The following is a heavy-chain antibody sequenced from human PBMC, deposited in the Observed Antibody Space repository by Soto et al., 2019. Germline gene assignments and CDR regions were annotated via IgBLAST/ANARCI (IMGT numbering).Heavy chain of an antibody. V-gene: IGHV3-23*01. D-gene: IGHD1-26*01. Sequence: GGSLRLSCAASGFTFSSYAMSWVRQAPGKGLEWVSAISGSGGSTYYADSVKGRFTISRDNSKNTLYLQMNSLRAEDTAVYYCAKDHRGVTMEWELLFDYWGQGTLVTVSS. CDR3: AKDHRGVTMEWELLFDY. CDR2: ISGSGGST. CDR1: GFTFSSYA. J-gene: IGHJ4*02.